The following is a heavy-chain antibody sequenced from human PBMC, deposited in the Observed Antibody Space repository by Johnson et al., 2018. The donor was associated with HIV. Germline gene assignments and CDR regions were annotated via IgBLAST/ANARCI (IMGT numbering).Heavy chain of an antibody. CDR3: AKDRRQSSWELLDDAFDI. V-gene: IGHV3-30*02. CDR2: IRYDGSNK. J-gene: IGHJ3*02. CDR1: GVTFSSYG. Sequence: QMLLVESGGGVVQPGGSLRISCAASGVTFSSYGMHWVRQAPGKGMEGVAFIRYDGSNKYYADSVKGRITISRDNSKNTLYLQMNSLRAEDTAVYYCAKDRRQSSWELLDDAFDIWGQGTMVTVSS. D-gene: IGHD1-26*01.